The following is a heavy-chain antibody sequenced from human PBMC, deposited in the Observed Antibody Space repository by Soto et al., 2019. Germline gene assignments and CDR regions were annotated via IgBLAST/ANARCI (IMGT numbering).Heavy chain of an antibody. J-gene: IGHJ5*02. V-gene: IGHV1-18*01. D-gene: IGHD3-3*01. Sequence: GASVKVSCKASGYTFTSYGISWVRQAPGQGLEWMGWISAYNGNTNYAQKLQGRVTMTTDTSTSTAYMELRSLRSDDTAVYYCARVRAYDFYDNWFEPWGQGTRVTVSS. CDR1: GYTFTSYG. CDR2: ISAYNGNT. CDR3: ARVRAYDFYDNWFEP.